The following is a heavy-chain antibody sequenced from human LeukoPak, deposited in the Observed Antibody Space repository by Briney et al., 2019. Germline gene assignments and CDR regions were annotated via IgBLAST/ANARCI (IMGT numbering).Heavy chain of an antibody. D-gene: IGHD1-26*01. J-gene: IGHJ6*03. Sequence: ASVKVSCKTSGYTFIGYYMHWVRQAPGQGLEWMGWISPKNGGANYAPSFQGRVTMTRDRSISTVYMELTRLTSDDTAVYYCARVPSGSYYGRYYYYYYMDVWGKGTTVTVSS. CDR3: ARVPSGSYYGRYYYYYYMDV. CDR1: GYTFIGYY. CDR2: ISPKNGGA. V-gene: IGHV1-2*07.